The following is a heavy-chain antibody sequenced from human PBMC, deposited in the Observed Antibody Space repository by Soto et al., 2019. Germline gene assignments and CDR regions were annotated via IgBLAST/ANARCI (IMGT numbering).Heavy chain of an antibody. V-gene: IGHV4-59*01. CDR2: IYHSGST. Sequence: PSETLSLTCTVSGDTITEYYWSWIRQPPGKGLEWIGYIYHSGSTYYNPSLKSRVTISIDTSKTQFSLKLSSVTAADTAVYYCARASRNYFDYWGQGTLVTVSS. CDR1: GDTITEYY. J-gene: IGHJ4*02. CDR3: ARASRNYFDY.